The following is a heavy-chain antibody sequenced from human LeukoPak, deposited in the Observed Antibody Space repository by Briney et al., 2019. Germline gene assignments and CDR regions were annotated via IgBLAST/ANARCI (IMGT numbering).Heavy chain of an antibody. V-gene: IGHV3-23*01. Sequence: PGGSLRLSCAASGFTFKNYGMNWFRQAPGKGLEWVSYITGSGGSAYYADSVKGRFTISRDNSKNTLYLHMNSLKAEDTAVYYCAKSRSYDSSGYSFDYWGQGTLVTVSS. CDR3: AKSRSYDSSGYSFDY. D-gene: IGHD3-22*01. J-gene: IGHJ4*02. CDR2: ITGSGGSA. CDR1: GFTFKNYG.